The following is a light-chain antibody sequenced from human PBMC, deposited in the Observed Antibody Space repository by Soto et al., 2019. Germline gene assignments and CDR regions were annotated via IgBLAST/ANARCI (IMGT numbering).Light chain of an antibody. Sequence: DIQMTQSPSSLSASVGDRVTITCRASQSISSYLNWYQQKPGKAPKLLIYAASSLQSGVPSRFSGSGSGTDFTLTISSQQPEDFATYYCQQSYSTPRVTFGPGTKVDIK. J-gene: IGKJ3*01. CDR1: QSISSY. CDR3: QQSYSTPRVT. V-gene: IGKV1-39*01. CDR2: AAS.